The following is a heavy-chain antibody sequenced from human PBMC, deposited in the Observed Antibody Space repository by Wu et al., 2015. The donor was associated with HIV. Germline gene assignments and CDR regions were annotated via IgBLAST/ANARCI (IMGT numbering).Heavy chain of an antibody. CDR2: IYTSGST. J-gene: IGHJ4*02. Sequence: QVQLQESGPGLVKPSETLSLTCTVSGGSISSYYWSWIRQPAGKGLEWIGRIYTSGSTNYNPSLKSRVTMSVDTSKNQFSLKLSSVTAADTAVYYCARERYYYGSGSFDYWGQGTLVTVSS. D-gene: IGHD3-10*01. V-gene: IGHV4-4*07. CDR3: ARERYYYGSGSFDY. CDR1: GGSISSYY.